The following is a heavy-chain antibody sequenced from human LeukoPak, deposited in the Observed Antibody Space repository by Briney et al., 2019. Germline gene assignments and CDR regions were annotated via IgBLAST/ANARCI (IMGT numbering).Heavy chain of an antibody. CDR2: INHSGST. CDR3: ARGAQWLVDY. Sequence: KPSETLSLTCAVYGGSFSGYYWSWIRQPPGKGLEWIGEINHSGSTNYNPSLKSRVTIPVDTSKNQFSLKLSSVTAADTAVYYCARGAQWLVDYWGQGTLVTVSS. CDR1: GGSFSGYY. V-gene: IGHV4-34*01. D-gene: IGHD6-19*01. J-gene: IGHJ4*02.